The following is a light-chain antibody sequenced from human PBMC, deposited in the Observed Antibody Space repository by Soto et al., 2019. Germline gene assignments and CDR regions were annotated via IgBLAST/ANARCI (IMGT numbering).Light chain of an antibody. CDR2: GAS. CDR3: QQYSSSPRT. Sequence: EIVLTQSPATLSVSPGGRATLSCRASQTVMYNLAWYQQKPGQAPRLLVYGASTRATDAPPRFRGSGSGTEFSLTISSLQAEDEATYFCQQYSSSPRTFGQGSRVEIK. J-gene: IGKJ1*01. V-gene: IGKV3-15*01. CDR1: QTVMYN.